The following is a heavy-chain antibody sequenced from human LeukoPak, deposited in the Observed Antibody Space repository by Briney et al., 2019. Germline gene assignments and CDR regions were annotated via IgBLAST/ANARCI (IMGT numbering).Heavy chain of an antibody. Sequence: ASVKVSCKASGGTFISYAISWVRQAPGQGLEWMGGIIPIFGTANYAQKFQGRVTITADESTSTAYMELSSLRSEDTAVYYCARSRFSIAARLMEPGARWFDPWGQGTLVTVSS. CDR3: ARSRFSIAARLMEPGARWFDP. CDR2: IIPIFGTA. J-gene: IGHJ5*02. D-gene: IGHD6-6*01. V-gene: IGHV1-69*13. CDR1: GGTFISYA.